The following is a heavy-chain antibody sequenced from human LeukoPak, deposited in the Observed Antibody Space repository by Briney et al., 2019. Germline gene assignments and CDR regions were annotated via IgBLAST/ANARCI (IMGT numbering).Heavy chain of an antibody. Sequence: GGSLRLSCAASAFTFSRDDMAWVRQPPGKRPEWISSISGNGAGTHYIDSVRGRFIISRGNSKNTVYLQMNSLRAEDTAIYYCAREDSSMVLSLDYGGQGTLVTVSS. J-gene: IGHJ4*02. CDR2: ISGNGAGT. D-gene: IGHD5-18*01. V-gene: IGHV3-23*01. CDR3: AREDSSMVLSLDY. CDR1: AFTFSRDD.